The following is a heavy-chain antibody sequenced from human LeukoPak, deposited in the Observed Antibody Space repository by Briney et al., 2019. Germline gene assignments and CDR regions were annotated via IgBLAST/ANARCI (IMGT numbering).Heavy chain of an antibody. CDR1: DDSFSNYY. CDR2: VYYTGSI. V-gene: IGHV4-59*01. D-gene: IGHD3-22*01. Sequence: SETLSLTCTVSDDSFSNYYWSWVRQPPGKGLEWIGYVYYTGSINYNPSLKSRVTISVDTSKNQFSLKLSPVTAADTAVYYCARHGNYYDSSGYNYYFDYWGQGTLGTVSS. CDR3: ARHGNYYDSSGYNYYFDY. J-gene: IGHJ4*02.